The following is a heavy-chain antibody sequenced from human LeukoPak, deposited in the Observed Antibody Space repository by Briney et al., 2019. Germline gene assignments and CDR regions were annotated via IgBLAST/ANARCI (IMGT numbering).Heavy chain of an antibody. J-gene: IGHJ4*02. CDR3: ARHYSGAYGLGY. D-gene: IGHD1-26*01. V-gene: IGHV3-48*01. CDR1: GFTFSFSA. Sequence: GGSLRLSCAASGFTFSFSAMNWVRQAPGKGLEWISYISSTSSTIYYADSVKGRFTISRDSAKNSLYLQMNSLRAEDTAVYYCARHYSGAYGLGYWGQGTLVTVSS. CDR2: ISSTSSTI.